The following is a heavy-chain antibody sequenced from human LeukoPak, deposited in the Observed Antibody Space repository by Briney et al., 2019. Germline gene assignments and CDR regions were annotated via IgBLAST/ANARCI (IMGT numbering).Heavy chain of an antibody. CDR2: ISAYNGNT. D-gene: IGHD5-18*01. J-gene: IGHJ4*02. CDR3: ARAPMGTAPLY. Sequence: ASVKVSCKASGYTFTSYGISWVRQAPGQGLEWMGWISAYNGNTNYAQKLQGRVTLTRDTSINTAYMEVSSLTSDDTAFYYCARAPMGTAPLYWGQGTLVTVSS. CDR1: GYTFTSYG. V-gene: IGHV1-18*01.